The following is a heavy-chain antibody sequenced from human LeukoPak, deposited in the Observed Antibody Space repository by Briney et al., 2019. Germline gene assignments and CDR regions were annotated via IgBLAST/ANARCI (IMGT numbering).Heavy chain of an antibody. V-gene: IGHV1-69*05. D-gene: IGHD3-22*01. CDR3: ARDLRDYYDSSGPEDAFDI. CDR2: IIPIFGTA. Sequence: XVKVSCKASGGTFSSYAISWVRQAPGQGLEWMGRIIPIFGTANYAQKFQGRVTITTDESTSTAYMELSSLRSEDTAVYYCARDLRDYYDSSGPEDAFDIWGQGTMVIVSS. J-gene: IGHJ3*02. CDR1: GGTFSSYA.